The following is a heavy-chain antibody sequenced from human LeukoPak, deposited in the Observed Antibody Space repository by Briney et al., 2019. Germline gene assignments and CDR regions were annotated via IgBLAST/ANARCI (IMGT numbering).Heavy chain of an antibody. CDR3: AHRGYSYDIGRPYYFDY. V-gene: IGHV2-5*02. Sequence: ESGPTLVKPTQTLTLTCTFSGFSLSTSGVGVGWIRQPPGKALEWLAPIYWDDDKRYSPSLKSRLTITKDTSKNQVVLTMTNMDPVDTATYYCAHRGYSYDIGRPYYFDYWGQGTLVTVSS. CDR2: IYWDDDK. D-gene: IGHD5-18*01. J-gene: IGHJ4*02. CDR1: GFSLSTSGVG.